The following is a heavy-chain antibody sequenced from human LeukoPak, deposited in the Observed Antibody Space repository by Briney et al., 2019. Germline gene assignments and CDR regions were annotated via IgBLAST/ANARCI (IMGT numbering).Heavy chain of an antibody. V-gene: IGHV1-18*01. Sequence: GASVTVSCKASGYTFTNYGISWVRQAPGQGLEWMGWISAYNGDTDYAQKLQGRVTMTTDTSTSTAYMDLRSLRSDDTAVYYCARGVVGATLYYFDYWGQGTLVTVSS. D-gene: IGHD1-26*01. CDR3: ARGVVGATLYYFDY. CDR1: GYTFTNYG. J-gene: IGHJ4*02. CDR2: ISAYNGDT.